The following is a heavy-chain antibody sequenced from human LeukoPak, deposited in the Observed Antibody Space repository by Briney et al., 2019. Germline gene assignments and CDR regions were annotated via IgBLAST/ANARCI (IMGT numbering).Heavy chain of an antibody. J-gene: IGHJ3*02. Sequence: AGGSLRLSCAASGFTFSSYWMHWVRQAPGKGLVWVSRINSDGSSTSYADSVKGRFTISRDNAKKTLYLQMNSLRAEDTAVYYCARGAVAGGFDAFDIWGQGTMVTVSS. CDR3: ARGAVAGGFDAFDI. V-gene: IGHV3-74*01. CDR1: GFTFSSYW. CDR2: INSDGSST. D-gene: IGHD6-19*01.